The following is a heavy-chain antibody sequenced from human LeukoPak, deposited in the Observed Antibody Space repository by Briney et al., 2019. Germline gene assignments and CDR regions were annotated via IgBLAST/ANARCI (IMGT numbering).Heavy chain of an antibody. D-gene: IGHD3-10*01. V-gene: IGHV1-24*01. CDR2: FDPEDGET. Sequence: GASVKVSCKVSGYTLTELSMHWVRQAPGKGLEWMGGFDPEDGETIYAQKFQGRVTITRNTSISTAYMELSSLRSEDTAVYYCARGLGWFGEQDVWGKGTTVTVSS. J-gene: IGHJ6*04. CDR3: ARGLGWFGEQDV. CDR1: GYTLTELS.